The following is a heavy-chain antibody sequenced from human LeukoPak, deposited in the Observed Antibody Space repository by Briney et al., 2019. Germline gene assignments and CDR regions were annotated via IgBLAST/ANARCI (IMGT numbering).Heavy chain of an antibody. CDR3: ARDLYSYGPFDY. D-gene: IGHD5-18*01. V-gene: IGHV3-30*04. J-gene: IGHJ4*02. CDR2: ISYDGSEK. CDR1: GFTFGRYT. Sequence: GGSLRLSCAASGFTFGRYTMHWVRQAPGKGLDWVALISYDGSEKSYADSVKGRFTISRHNTKNTLYLQINILRAEDTAVYYCARDLYSYGPFDYWGQGTLVTVSS.